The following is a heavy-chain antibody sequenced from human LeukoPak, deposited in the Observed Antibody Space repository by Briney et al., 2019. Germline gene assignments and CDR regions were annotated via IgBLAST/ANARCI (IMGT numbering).Heavy chain of an antibody. D-gene: IGHD3-3*01. CDR3: AGYYDFWSGYHLGYYYGMDV. CDR1: GFDFHNYV. V-gene: IGHV3-30-3*01. J-gene: IGHJ6*02. CDR2: ISYDVNIK. Sequence: GGSLRLSCAASGFDFHNYVIHWVRQAPGKGLEWVAVISYDVNIKYHADSVKGRFTISRDSSSKTVYLQMNSLRTEDTAVYYCAGYYDFWSGYHLGYYYGMDVWGQGTTVTVSS.